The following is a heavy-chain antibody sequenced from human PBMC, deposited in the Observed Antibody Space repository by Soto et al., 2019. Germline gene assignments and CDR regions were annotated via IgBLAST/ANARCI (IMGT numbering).Heavy chain of an antibody. V-gene: IGHV4-4*02. CDR1: GGSISSSNW. CDR2: IYHSGST. D-gene: IGHD6-19*01. J-gene: IGHJ4*02. Sequence: SETLSLTCAVSGGSISSSNWWSWVRQPPGKGLEWIGEIYHSGSTNYNPSLKSRVTISVDKSKNQFSLKLSSVTAAETAVYYCARVGGLVSGLYYFDYWGQGTLVTVSS. CDR3: ARVGGLVSGLYYFDY.